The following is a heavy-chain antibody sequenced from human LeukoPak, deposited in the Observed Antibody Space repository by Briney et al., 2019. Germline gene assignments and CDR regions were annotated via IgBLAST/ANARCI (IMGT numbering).Heavy chain of an antibody. V-gene: IGHV4-30-2*01. J-gene: IGHJ4*02. CDR2: IYHSGAT. CDR1: GCSISSYS. CDR3: ARGPNDILTGYYRTFFDY. Sequence: TSETLSLTCTVSGCSISSYSWSWIRQPPGRGLEFIGYIYHSGATYYNPSLKSRVTISVDRPKDQFSLKLTSVTAADTAVYYCARGPNDILTGYYRTFFDYWGQGALVTVSS. D-gene: IGHD3-9*01.